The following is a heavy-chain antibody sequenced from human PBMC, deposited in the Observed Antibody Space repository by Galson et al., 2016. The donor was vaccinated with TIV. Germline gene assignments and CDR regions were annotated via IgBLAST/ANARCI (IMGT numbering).Heavy chain of an antibody. D-gene: IGHD3-10*01. CDR1: GGSFRGYY. CDR2: IDDRGNT. V-gene: IGHV4-34*01. CDR3: TRGRFESGSYYNTGFDY. Sequence: ETLSLTCGVSGGSFRGYYWTWIRLPPGKGLEWIGEIDDRGNTNSIPSLKSRLTLSVDTSRNHFSLQLNSVTAADTAIHYCTRGRFESGSYYNTGFDYWGQGTPVTVSS. J-gene: IGHJ4*02.